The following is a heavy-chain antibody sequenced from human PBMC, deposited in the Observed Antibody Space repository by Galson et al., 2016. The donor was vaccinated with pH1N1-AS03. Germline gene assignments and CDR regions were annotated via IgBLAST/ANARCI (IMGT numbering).Heavy chain of an antibody. D-gene: IGHD3-16*01. J-gene: IGHJ3*02. CDR3: AREMGIMDAFDI. Sequence: SVKVSCKASAYTFTTYGISWVRQAPGQGLEWMGWISPYNGNTNYAQKLQGRVTMTTDTSTSTAYMGLRSLKSDDTAVYYCAREMGIMDAFDIWGQGTMVTVAS. V-gene: IGHV1-18*01. CDR1: AYTFTTYG. CDR2: ISPYNGNT.